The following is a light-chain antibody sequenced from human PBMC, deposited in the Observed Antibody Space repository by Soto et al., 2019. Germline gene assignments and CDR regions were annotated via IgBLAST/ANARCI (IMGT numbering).Light chain of an antibody. CDR2: DVS. CDR1: SSEVGGYNY. J-gene: IGLJ1*01. Sequence: QSVLTQPASVSGSPGQSITISWTGTSSEVGGYNYVSWYQQHPGKAPKLMIYDVSNRPSGVSNRFSGSKSGNTASLTISGLQSEDEADYYCRSYTSSSTLYVFGTGTKLTVL. CDR3: RSYTSSSTLYV. V-gene: IGLV2-14*01.